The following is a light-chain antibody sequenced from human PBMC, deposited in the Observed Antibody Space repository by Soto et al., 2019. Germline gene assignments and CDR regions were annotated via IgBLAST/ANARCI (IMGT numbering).Light chain of an antibody. V-gene: IGKV3-11*01. J-gene: IGKJ4*01. Sequence: EVVLTQSPATLSLSPGERATLSCRASQSVASYLAWYQHKPGQAPRLLIYDASNRATGTPARFSGSGSGTDFNLTISSLEPEDFAVYYCQQRKTWPPLTVGGGTKVEI. CDR2: DAS. CDR1: QSVASY. CDR3: QQRKTWPPLT.